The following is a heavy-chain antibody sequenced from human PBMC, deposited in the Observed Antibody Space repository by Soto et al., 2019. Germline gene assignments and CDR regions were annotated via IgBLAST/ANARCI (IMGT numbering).Heavy chain of an antibody. CDR2: IIPIFGTA. V-gene: IGHV1-69*06. J-gene: IGHJ4*02. Sequence: SVKVSCKASRGTFSSYAISWVRQAPGQGLEWMGGIIPIFGTANYAQKFQGRVTITADKSTSTAYMELSSLRSEDTAVYYCARDQIRGNSFNFDYWGQGTLVTVSS. D-gene: IGHD2-21*02. CDR3: ARDQIRGNSFNFDY. CDR1: RGTFSSYA.